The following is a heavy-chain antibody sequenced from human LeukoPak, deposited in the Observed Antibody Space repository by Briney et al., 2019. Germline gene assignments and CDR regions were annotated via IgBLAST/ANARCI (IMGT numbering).Heavy chain of an antibody. CDR3: AREGIVVVPAAKGYYYYMDV. CDR2: IYYTGST. V-gene: IGHV4-59*12. D-gene: IGHD2-2*01. Sequence: PSETLSLTCTVSGGSINNYYWSWIRQPPGKGLEWIGYIYYTGSTNYNPSLKSRVTMSVDTSKNQFSLKLSSVAAADTAVYYCAREGIVVVPAAKGYYYYMDVWGKGTTVTISS. CDR1: GGSINNYY. J-gene: IGHJ6*03.